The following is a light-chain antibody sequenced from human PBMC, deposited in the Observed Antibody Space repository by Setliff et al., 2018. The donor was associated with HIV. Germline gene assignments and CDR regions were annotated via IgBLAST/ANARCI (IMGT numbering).Light chain of an antibody. Sequence: QSVLTQPRSVSGSPGQSVTFSCTGSSSDVGAYSYVSWYQQHPGKAPKLMIYDVTRRPSGVPDRFSGSKSGNTASLTISGLQAEDEADYYCCSYAGTYTYIFGSGTKVTV. CDR2: DVT. CDR1: SSDVGAYSY. V-gene: IGLV2-11*01. J-gene: IGLJ1*01. CDR3: CSYAGTYTYI.